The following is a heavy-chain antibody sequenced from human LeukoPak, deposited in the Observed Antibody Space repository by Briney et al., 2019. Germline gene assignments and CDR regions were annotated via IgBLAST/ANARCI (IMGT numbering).Heavy chain of an antibody. CDR1: GGSISSNSNY. J-gene: IGHJ4*02. CDR3: ARQALWFFDH. CDR2: ISYGGST. Sequence: PSETLSLTYTVSGGSISSNSNYWAWIRQPPGRGLEWIGSISYGGSTYYSPSLESRVTISVDTSKNQFSLRLSSVTAADTAVYYCARQALWFFDHWGQGTLVTVSS. V-gene: IGHV4-39*01. D-gene: IGHD2-21*01.